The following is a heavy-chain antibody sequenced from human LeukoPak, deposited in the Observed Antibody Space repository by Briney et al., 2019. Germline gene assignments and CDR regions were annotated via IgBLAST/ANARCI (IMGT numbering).Heavy chain of an antibody. CDR2: SSSNGGST. J-gene: IGHJ4*02. Sequence: GGSLRLSCLAFHFSFLTLPMHWVRQAPGKGLEYVSGSSSNGGSTYYADSAKGRFIISRDNYKNTLYLQMSNLRSEDTAVYHCATGEGQWLVGVDYWGRGTLVTVSS. D-gene: IGHD6-19*01. CDR3: ATGEGQWLVGVDY. V-gene: IGHV3-64D*06. CDR1: HFSFLTLP.